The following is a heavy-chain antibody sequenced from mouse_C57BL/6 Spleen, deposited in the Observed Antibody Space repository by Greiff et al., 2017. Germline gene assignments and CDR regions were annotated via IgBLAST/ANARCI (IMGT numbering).Heavy chain of an antibody. CDR1: GYSITSGYY. CDR2: ISYDGSN. J-gene: IGHJ3*01. D-gene: IGHD4-1*01. V-gene: IGHV3-6*01. CDR3: ARAGTGPAWFAY. Sequence: EVKLVESGPGLVKPSQSLSLTCSVTGYSITSGYYWNWIRQFPGNKLEWMGYISYDGSNNYNPSLKNRISITRDTSKNQFFLKLNSVTTEDTATYYCARAGTGPAWFAYWGQGTLVTVSA.